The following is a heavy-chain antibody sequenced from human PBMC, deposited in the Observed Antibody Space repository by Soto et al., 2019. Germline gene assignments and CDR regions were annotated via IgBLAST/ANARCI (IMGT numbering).Heavy chain of an antibody. CDR2: IIPIFGTA. Sequence: QVQLVQSGAEVKKPGSSVKVSCKAPGGTFSSYAISWVRQAPGQGLEWMGGIIPIFGTAKYAQKFQGRVTITADESTSTGYMELSSLRSEDTAVYHCARSQGGSSSLDIYYYYYYGMDVWGQGTRVNVSS. CDR1: GGTFSSYA. J-gene: IGHJ6*02. CDR3: ARSQGGSSSLDIYYYYYYGMDV. D-gene: IGHD2-15*01. V-gene: IGHV1-69*01.